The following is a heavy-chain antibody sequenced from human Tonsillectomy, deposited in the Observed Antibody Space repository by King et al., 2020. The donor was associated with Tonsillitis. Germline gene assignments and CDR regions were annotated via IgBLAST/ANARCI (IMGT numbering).Heavy chain of an antibody. J-gene: IGHJ5*02. CDR1: GGSISSGDYY. CDR2: IYYSGST. CDR3: ASEKLVRGVTNWFDP. Sequence: VQLQESGPGLVKPSQTLSLTCTVSGGSISSGDYYWSWIRQPPGKGLEWIGYIYYSGSTDYNPSLKSRVTISVDTSKNQFSLKLSSVTAADTAVYYCASEKLVRGVTNWFDPWGQGTLVTVSS. D-gene: IGHD3-10*01. V-gene: IGHV4-30-4*01.